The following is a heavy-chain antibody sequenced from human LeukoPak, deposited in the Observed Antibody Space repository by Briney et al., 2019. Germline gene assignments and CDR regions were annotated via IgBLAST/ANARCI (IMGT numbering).Heavy chain of an antibody. Sequence: GASVKVSCKASGYTFTGYYMHWVRQAPGQGLEWMGWINPNSGGTNYAQKFQGRVTMTRDTSISTAYMELSRLRSDDTAVYYCARVPGYSGYVLFDYWGQGTLVTVSS. J-gene: IGHJ4*02. CDR2: INPNSGGT. CDR1: GYTFTGYY. V-gene: IGHV1-2*02. D-gene: IGHD5-12*01. CDR3: ARVPGYSGYVLFDY.